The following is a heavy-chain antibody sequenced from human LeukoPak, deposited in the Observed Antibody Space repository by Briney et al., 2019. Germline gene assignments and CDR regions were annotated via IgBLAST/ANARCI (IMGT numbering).Heavy chain of an antibody. CDR1: GGTFSSYA. CDR3: ARDPSYSRHGQKDCSSTSCYPKQDYEGDDY. Sequence: ASVKVSCKASGGTFSSYAISWVRQAPGQGLEWMGGIIPLFGTANYAQKFQGRVTITADESTSTAYMELSSLRSEDTAVYYCARDPSYSRHGQKDCSSTSCYPKQDYEGDDYWGQGTLVTVSS. CDR2: IIPLFGTA. J-gene: IGHJ4*02. D-gene: IGHD2-2*01. V-gene: IGHV1-69*13.